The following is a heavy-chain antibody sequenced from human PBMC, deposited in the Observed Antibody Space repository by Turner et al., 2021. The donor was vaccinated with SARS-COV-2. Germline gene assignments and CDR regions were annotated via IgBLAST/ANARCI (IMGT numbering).Heavy chain of an antibody. CDR1: GFTFRSYA. V-gene: IGHV3-23*01. CDR2: ISGSGTST. Sequence: EAQLLESGGGLLQPGGSLSISCAASGFTFRSYAMCWVRQGPGKGLEWVSGISGSGTSTYYADSVKGRFTISRDNSKNTLYLQMNSLRAEDTAVYYCAKPLLHDYYFYNMDVWGKGTTVTVSS. CDR3: AKPLLHDYYFYNMDV. D-gene: IGHD2-15*01. J-gene: IGHJ6*03.